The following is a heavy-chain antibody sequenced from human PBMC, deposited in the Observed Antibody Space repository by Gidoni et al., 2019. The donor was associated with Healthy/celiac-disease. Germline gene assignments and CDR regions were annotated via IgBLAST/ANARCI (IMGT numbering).Heavy chain of an antibody. J-gene: IGHJ4*02. CDR2: IYYSGST. D-gene: IGHD5-12*01. V-gene: IGHV4-59*01. CDR1: GGSISSYY. CDR3: ARDREGGDGYNLYYFDY. Sequence: QVQLQESGPGLVKPSETLSLTCTVSGGSISSYYWSWIRQPPGKGLEWIGYIYYSGSTNYNPSLKSRVTISVDTSKNQFSLKLSSVTAADTAVYYCARDREGGDGYNLYYFDYWGQGTLVTVSS.